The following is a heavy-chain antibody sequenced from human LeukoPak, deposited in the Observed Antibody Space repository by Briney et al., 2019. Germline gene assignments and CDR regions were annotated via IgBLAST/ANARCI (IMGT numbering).Heavy chain of an antibody. CDR3: LFGGGFFDY. J-gene: IGHJ4*02. Sequence: GGSLRLSCAVSGLTFSRYWMSWGRRAPGKGLEWVANINEDGSEKHYVDSVKGRFTISRDNAKNSLYLQMNSLIVEDTAVYYCLFGGGFFDYWGLGALVTVSS. CDR1: GLTFSRYW. CDR2: INEDGSEK. V-gene: IGHV3-7*01. D-gene: IGHD3-3*01.